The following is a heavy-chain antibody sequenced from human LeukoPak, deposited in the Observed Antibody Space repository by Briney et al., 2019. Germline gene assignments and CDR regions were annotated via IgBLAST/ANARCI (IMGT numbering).Heavy chain of an antibody. CDR2: INHSGST. D-gene: IGHD6-6*01. V-gene: IGHV4-34*01. CDR1: GGSFSDYY. J-gene: IGHJ3*02. CDR3: ARGRDSSSSPYAFDI. Sequence: SETLSLTCAVYGGSFSDYYWSWIRQPPGKGLEWIGEINHSGSTNYNPSLKSRVTISVDTSKNQFSLKLSSVTAADTAVYYCARGRDSSSSPYAFDIWGQGTMVTVSS.